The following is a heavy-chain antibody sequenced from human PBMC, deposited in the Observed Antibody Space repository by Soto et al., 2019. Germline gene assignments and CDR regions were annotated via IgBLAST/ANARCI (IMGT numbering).Heavy chain of an antibody. J-gene: IGHJ5*02. Sequence: EVQLLESGGDLVQPGGSLRLSCVGSGFTLRSSVMSWVRQAPGKGLEWVSAISESGGSTYYADSVKGRFTISRDNSKNTLYLQMNSLRDDDTAIYYCAKDIRSGRSKNWFDPWGQGTLVSVSS. CDR3: AKDIRSGRSKNWFDP. D-gene: IGHD3-3*01. V-gene: IGHV3-23*01. CDR1: GFTLRSSV. CDR2: ISESGGST.